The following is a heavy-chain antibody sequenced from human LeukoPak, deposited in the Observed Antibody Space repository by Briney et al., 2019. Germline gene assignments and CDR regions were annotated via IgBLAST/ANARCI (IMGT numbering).Heavy chain of an antibody. CDR1: GDSITNYC. D-gene: IGHD3-3*01. J-gene: IGHJ5*02. Sequence: SETLPLTCTVSGDSITNYCWKWIRQSLGKGLEWIGYVNNNGAPKYNPSLESRVTISIDTSKSQFSLTLTSVTAADTAVYYCARDPYMNFFWSGPRPQYNWLDPWSQGTLVTVSS. V-gene: IGHV4-59*01. CDR3: ARDPYMNFFWSGPRPQYNWLDP. CDR2: VNNNGAP.